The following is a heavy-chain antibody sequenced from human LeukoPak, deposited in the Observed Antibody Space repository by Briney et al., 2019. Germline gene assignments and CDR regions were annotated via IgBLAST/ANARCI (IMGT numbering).Heavy chain of an antibody. V-gene: IGHV7-4-1*02. J-gene: IGHJ5*02. D-gene: IGHD3-3*01. Sequence: ASVKVSCKASGYTFTSYDINWVRQATGQGLEWMGWINTNTGNPTYAQGFTGRFVFSLDTSVSTAYLQISSLKAEDTAVYYCARDLYDFWSGYFSPHRRNWFDPWGQGTLVTVSS. CDR2: INTNTGNP. CDR1: GYTFTSYD. CDR3: ARDLYDFWSGYFSPHRRNWFDP.